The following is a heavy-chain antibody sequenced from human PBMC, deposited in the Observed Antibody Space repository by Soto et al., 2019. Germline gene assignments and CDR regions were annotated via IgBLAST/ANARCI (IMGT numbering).Heavy chain of an antibody. Sequence: PSETLSLTCTGSCGSISSSSYYWGWIRQPPGKGLEWIGSIYYSGSTYYNPSLKSRVTISVDTSKNQFSLKLSSVTAADTAVYYCARQAIFGVVTYYYYYGMDVWGQGTTVTVSS. CDR1: CGSISSSSYY. CDR3: ARQAIFGVVTYYYYYGMDV. V-gene: IGHV4-39*01. CDR2: IYYSGST. J-gene: IGHJ6*02. D-gene: IGHD3-3*01.